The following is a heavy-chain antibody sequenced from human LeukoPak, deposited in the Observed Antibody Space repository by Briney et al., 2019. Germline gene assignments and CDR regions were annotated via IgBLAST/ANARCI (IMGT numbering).Heavy chain of an antibody. CDR2: INHSGST. J-gene: IGHJ4*02. V-gene: IGHV4-34*01. D-gene: IGHD6-13*01. Sequence: SETLSLTCAVYGGSFSGYYWSWIRQPPGKGLEWIGEINHSGSTNYNPSLKSRVTISVDTSKNQFSLKLSSVTAADTAVYYCASSGSFRQQLVKWGQGTLVTVSS. CDR3: ASSGSFRQQLVK. CDR1: GGSFSGYY.